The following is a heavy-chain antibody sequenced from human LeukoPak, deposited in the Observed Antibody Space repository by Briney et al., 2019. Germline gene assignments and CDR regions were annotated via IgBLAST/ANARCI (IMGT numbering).Heavy chain of an antibody. Sequence: PGGSLRLSCAASGFTVSSNYMSWVRQAPGKGLEWVSVIYSGGSTYYADSVKGRFTISRDNSKNTLYLQMNSLRAEDMAVYYCASVPNQTGAEYFQHWGQGTLVTVSS. D-gene: IGHD1-14*01. CDR1: GFTVSSNY. CDR3: ASVPNQTGAEYFQH. J-gene: IGHJ1*01. V-gene: IGHV3-53*01. CDR2: IYSGGST.